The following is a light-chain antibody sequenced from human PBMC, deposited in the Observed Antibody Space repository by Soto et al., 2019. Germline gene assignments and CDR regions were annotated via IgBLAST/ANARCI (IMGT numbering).Light chain of an antibody. J-gene: IGLJ3*02. CDR1: SSDVGGYKY. CDR2: DVS. V-gene: IGLV2-11*01. CDR3: CSYAGNYSW. Sequence: QSALTQPRSVSGSPGQSVTISCTGTSSDVGGYKYVSWYQQHPGKAPKLMIYDVSKRPSGVPDRFSGSKSGNTASLTISGLQAEDEADYYCCSYAGNYSWFGGGTKVTVL.